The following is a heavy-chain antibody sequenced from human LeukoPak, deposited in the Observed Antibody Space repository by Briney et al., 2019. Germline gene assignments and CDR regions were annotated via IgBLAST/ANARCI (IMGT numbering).Heavy chain of an antibody. D-gene: IGHD3-22*01. J-gene: IGHJ5*02. V-gene: IGHV1-69*04. CDR1: GGTFSSYA. CDR2: IIPILGIA. Sequence: ASVKVSCKASGGTFSSYAITWVRQAPGQGLEWMGRIIPILGIANYAQKFQGRVTITADKSTSTAYMELSSLRSEDTAVYYCARDLVYESSGYWFDPWGQGTLVTVSS. CDR3: ARDLVYESSGYWFDP.